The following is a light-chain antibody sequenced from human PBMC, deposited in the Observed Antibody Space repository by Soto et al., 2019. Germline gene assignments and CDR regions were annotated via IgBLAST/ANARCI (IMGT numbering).Light chain of an antibody. Sequence: IQLTQTPSSLSASVGESVTITCRASQVISTSLAWYQVKPGKAPKLLIYAASTLESGVPSRFSGSGYGTEFTLTIRSLQPDDFATYCCQHYGGMWTFGQGTKVDIK. CDR3: QHYGGMWT. CDR1: QVISTS. CDR2: AAS. V-gene: IGKV1-9*01. J-gene: IGKJ1*01.